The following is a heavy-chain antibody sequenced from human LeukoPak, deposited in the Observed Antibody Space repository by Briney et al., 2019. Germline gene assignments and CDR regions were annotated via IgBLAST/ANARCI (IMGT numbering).Heavy chain of an antibody. CDR2: INPNSGGT. D-gene: IGHD2/OR15-2a*01. CDR3: AMQSPSTNWFDP. CDR1: GYTFTGYY. V-gene: IGHV1-2*02. Sequence: ASVKVSCKASGYTFTGYYMHWVRQAPGQGLEWMGWINPNSGGTNYAQKFQGRVTMTRDTSISTAYMELSRLRSDDTAVYYCAMQSPSTNWFDPWGQGTLVTVSS. J-gene: IGHJ5*02.